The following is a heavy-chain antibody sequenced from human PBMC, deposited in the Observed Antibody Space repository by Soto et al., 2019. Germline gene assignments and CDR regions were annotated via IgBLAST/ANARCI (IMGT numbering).Heavy chain of an antibody. V-gene: IGHV3-66*01. CDR1: GFTVSSNY. CDR2: IYAGGST. CDR3: ARVDAGWWWVDV. Sequence: EVQLVASGGDLVQPGGSLRLSCAASGFTVSSNYMTWVRQAPGKGLEWVSVIYAGGSTYYADSLKGRFTISRAYSKNTLYLQMNSLRGADTAVYYCARVDAGWWWVDVWGQGTTVTVAS. D-gene: IGHD2-21*01. J-gene: IGHJ6*02.